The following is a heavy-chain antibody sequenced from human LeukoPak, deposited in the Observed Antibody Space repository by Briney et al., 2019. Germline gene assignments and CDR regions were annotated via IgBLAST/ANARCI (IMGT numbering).Heavy chain of an antibody. J-gene: IGHJ5*02. D-gene: IGHD6-13*01. Sequence: ASVKVSCKASGYTFTGYYMHWVRQAPGQGLEWMGWINPNSGGTNYAQKFQGRVTMTRDTSISTAYMELSRLRSDDTAVYYCARDRSLYSSSWYSRFYSSGFWFDPWGQGTLVTVSS. CDR3: ARDRSLYSSSWYSRFYSSGFWFDP. CDR2: INPNSGGT. V-gene: IGHV1-2*02. CDR1: GYTFTGYY.